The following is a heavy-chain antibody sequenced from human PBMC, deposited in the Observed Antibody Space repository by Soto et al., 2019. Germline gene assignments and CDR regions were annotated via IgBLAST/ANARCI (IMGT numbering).Heavy chain of an antibody. CDR2: INCRGST. D-gene: IGHD3-3*01. J-gene: IGHJ6*02. CDR3: AGSYYDFWSGPNPRYYYYGMDV. Sequence: PSETLSLTCAVYGGSFSDYYWTWIRQPPGRGLEWIGEINCRGSTNYNPSLKSRVTISVDTSKNQFSLKLSSVTAADTAVYYCAGSYYDFWSGPNPRYYYYGMDVWGQGTTVTVSS. CDR1: GGSFSDYY. V-gene: IGHV4-34*01.